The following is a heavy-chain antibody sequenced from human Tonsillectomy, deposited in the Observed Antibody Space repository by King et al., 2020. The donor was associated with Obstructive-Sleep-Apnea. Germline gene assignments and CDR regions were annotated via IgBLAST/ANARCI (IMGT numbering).Heavy chain of an antibody. V-gene: IGHV3-48*04. J-gene: IGHJ6*02. CDR3: STGAQATIHYYDYGMDV. CDR1: GFTFSSYT. D-gene: IGHD1-26*01. CDR2: ISSSSTI. Sequence: VQLVESGGGLVQPGGSLRLSCAASGFTFSSYTMNWVRQAPGKGLEWVSYISSSSTIYYADSVKGRFTISRDNAKNSLYLQMNSLRAEDTAVYYWSTGAQATIHYYDYGMDVWGQGTTVTVSS.